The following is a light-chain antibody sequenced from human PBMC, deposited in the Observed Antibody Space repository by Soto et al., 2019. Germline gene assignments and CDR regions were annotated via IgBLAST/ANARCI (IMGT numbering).Light chain of an antibody. J-gene: IGLJ2*01. V-gene: IGLV2-14*01. CDR3: SSYTSSSTRFAVV. Sequence: QSALTQPASVSGSPGQSITISCTGTSSDVGGYNYVSWYQQHPGKAPKLMIYGVSNRPSGVSNRFSGSKSGNTASLTISGLQAEDEAEYYCSSYTSSSTRFAVVFGGGTKLTVL. CDR2: GVS. CDR1: SSDVGGYNY.